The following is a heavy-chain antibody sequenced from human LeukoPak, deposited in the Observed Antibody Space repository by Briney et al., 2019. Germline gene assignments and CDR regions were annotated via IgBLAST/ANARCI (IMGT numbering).Heavy chain of an antibody. CDR3: AKAQTLVLIDY. D-gene: IGHD3-10*01. CDR1: GFTFSSYW. J-gene: IGHJ4*02. Sequence: GGSLRLSCAASGFTFSSYWMHWVRQAPGKGLVWVSRINSDGSSTYYADSVQGRFTISRDNAKNTLYLQMNSLRAEDTAVYYCAKAQTLVLIDYWGQGTLVTVSS. V-gene: IGHV3-74*01. CDR2: INSDGSST.